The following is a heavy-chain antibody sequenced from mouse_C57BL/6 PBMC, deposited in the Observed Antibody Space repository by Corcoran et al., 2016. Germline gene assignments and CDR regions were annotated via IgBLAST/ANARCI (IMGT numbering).Heavy chain of an antibody. J-gene: IGHJ2*01. CDR2: INPNNGGT. CDR1: GFTFTDYN. Sequence: EVQLQQSGPELVKPGASVKIPCKASGFTFTDYNMDWVQQSHGKSLEWIGDINPNNGGTIYNQKFKGKATLTVDKSSSTAYMELRSLTSEDTAVYYCARITTVVAEGYFDYWGQGTTLTVSS. V-gene: IGHV1-18*01. CDR3: ARITTVVAEGYFDY. D-gene: IGHD1-1*01.